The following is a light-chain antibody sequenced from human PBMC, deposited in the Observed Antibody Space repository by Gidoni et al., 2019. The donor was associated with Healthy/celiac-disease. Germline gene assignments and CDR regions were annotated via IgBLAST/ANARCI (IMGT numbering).Light chain of an antibody. J-gene: IGLJ3*02. V-gene: IGLV1-44*01. CDR1: SSNIGSNT. Sequence: QSVLTQPPSASGTPGQRVTISCSGSSSNIGSNTVNWYQQLPGTAPKLLIYSNNQRPSGVPDRFSGSKSGTSASLAISGLQSEDEADYYLKVFGGGTKLTVL. CDR3: KV. CDR2: SNN.